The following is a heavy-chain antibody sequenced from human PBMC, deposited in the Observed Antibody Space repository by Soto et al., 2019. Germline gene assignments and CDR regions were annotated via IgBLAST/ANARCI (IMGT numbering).Heavy chain of an antibody. Sequence: PGGSLRLSCAAPGFNFNIHALHWIRQAPGEGLEWVAVMSPGGNSQYYADSVKGRFTISRDTSKSTLYLQMTSLRPEDTAVYYCAGGSAFYYDTCRYWRQGTLVTVSS. D-gene: IGHD3-22*01. V-gene: IGHV3-30-3*01. CDR2: MSPGGNSQ. CDR1: GFNFNIHA. J-gene: IGHJ4*02. CDR3: AGGSAFYYDTCRY.